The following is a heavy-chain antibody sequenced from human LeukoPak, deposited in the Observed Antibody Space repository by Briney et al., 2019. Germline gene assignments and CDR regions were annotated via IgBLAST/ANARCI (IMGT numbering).Heavy chain of an antibody. D-gene: IGHD3-3*01. Sequence: PSETLSLTCTVSGGSISSYYWSWIRQPAGKGLEWIGRIYTSGSTNYNPSLKSRVTMSVDTSKNQFSLKLSSVTAADTAVYYCAREPYDFWSGYYYYYMDVWGEGTTVTVSS. CDR2: IYTSGST. V-gene: IGHV4-4*07. CDR1: GGSISSYY. J-gene: IGHJ6*03. CDR3: AREPYDFWSGYYYYYMDV.